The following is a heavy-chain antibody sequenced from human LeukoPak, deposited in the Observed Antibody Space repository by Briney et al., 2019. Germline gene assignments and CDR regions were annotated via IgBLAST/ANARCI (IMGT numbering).Heavy chain of an antibody. D-gene: IGHD4-17*01. CDR2: ISGSGGST. CDR3: ALPDDYGDYQAFDY. CDR1: GFTFSSYA. Sequence: PGGSLRLSCAASGFTFSSYAMSWVRQAPGKGLEWVSAISGSGGSTYYADSVKGRFTISRDNSKNTLYLQMNSLRAEDTAVYYCALPDDYGDYQAFDYWGQGTLVTVSS. J-gene: IGHJ4*02. V-gene: IGHV3-23*01.